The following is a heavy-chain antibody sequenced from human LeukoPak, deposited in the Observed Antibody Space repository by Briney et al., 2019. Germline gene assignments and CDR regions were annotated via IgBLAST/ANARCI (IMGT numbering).Heavy chain of an antibody. V-gene: IGHV3-53*04. CDR1: GFTVSSNY. Sequence: GGSLRLSCTASGFTVSSNYMSWVPQAPGKGLEWVSVIYSGGSTYYADSVKGRFTISRHNSKNTLYLQMNSLRAEDTAVYYCARVFGGVIVPWGQGTLVTVSS. J-gene: IGHJ5*02. D-gene: IGHD3-16*01. CDR2: IYSGGST. CDR3: ARVFGGVIVP.